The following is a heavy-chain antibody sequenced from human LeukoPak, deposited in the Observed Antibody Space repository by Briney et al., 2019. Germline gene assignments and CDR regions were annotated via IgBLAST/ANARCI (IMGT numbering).Heavy chain of an antibody. CDR2: ISTSGSTI. V-gene: IGHV3-48*03. CDR3: ATSRGSWPDYFDY. CDR1: GFTFSSYE. J-gene: IGHJ4*02. D-gene: IGHD6-13*01. Sequence: PGGSLRLSCAASGFTFSSYEMNWVRQAPGKGLDWVSHISTSGSTIYYADSVKGRFTISRDNAKNSLYLQMNSLRAEDTAVYYCATSRGSWPDYFDYWGQGTLVTVSS.